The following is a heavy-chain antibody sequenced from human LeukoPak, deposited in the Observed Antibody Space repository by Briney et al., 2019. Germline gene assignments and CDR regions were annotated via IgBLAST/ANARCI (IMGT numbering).Heavy chain of an antibody. CDR1: GFMFPDYG. J-gene: IGHJ4*02. D-gene: IGHD2-8*02. CDR2: INWDASST. V-gene: IGHV3-20*04. CDR3: ARDFKYCTGGVCYFTAVADY. Sequence: GGSLRLSCAASGFMFPDYGMNWVRQVPGKGLEWVSGINWDASSTNHADSVKGRFTISRDNAKNSLYLQMNTLRAEDTALYYCARDFKYCTGGVCYFTAVADYWGREPWSPSPQ.